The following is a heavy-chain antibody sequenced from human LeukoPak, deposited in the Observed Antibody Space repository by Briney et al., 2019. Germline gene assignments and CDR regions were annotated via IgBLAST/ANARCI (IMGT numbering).Heavy chain of an antibody. CDR2: VNSDGSST. Sequence: PGGSLRLSCAASGFTFSDYWMHWVRQVPGKGLVWVSRVNSDGSSTSYADSVKGRFTISRDNAKNTLYLQMNSLRAGDTAVYYCARGGRPGNSNAFDIWGQGTMVTVSS. J-gene: IGHJ3*02. CDR3: ARGGRPGNSNAFDI. D-gene: IGHD4-23*01. CDR1: GFTFSDYW. V-gene: IGHV3-74*01.